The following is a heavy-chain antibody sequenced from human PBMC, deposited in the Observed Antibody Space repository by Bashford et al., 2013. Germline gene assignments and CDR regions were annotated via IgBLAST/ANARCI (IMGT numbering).Heavy chain of an antibody. CDR1: GGTFSSYA. V-gene: IGHV1-69*06. J-gene: IGHJ1*01. CDR3: ASPTVTTRGGGSIQH. Sequence: SVKVSCKASGGTFSSYAISWVRQAPGQGLEWMGGIIPIFGTANYAQKFQGRVTITADKSTSTAYMELSSLRSEDTAVYYCASPTVTTRGGGSIQHWGQGTLVTVSS. CDR2: IIPIFGTA. D-gene: IGHD4-17*01.